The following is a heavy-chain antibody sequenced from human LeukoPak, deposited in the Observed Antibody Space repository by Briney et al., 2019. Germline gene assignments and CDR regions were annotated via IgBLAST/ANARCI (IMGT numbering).Heavy chain of an antibody. D-gene: IGHD6-13*01. CDR2: IIPIFGTA. V-gene: IGHV1-69*05. CDR3: ARDLLGLGLAAAGTENWFDP. J-gene: IGHJ5*02. Sequence: SVKVSCKASGGTFSSYAISWVRQAPGQGLEWMGRIIPIFGTANYAQKFQGRATITTDESTSTAYMELSSLRSEDTAVYYCARDLLGLGLAAAGTENWFDPWGQGTLVTVSS. CDR1: GGTFSSYA.